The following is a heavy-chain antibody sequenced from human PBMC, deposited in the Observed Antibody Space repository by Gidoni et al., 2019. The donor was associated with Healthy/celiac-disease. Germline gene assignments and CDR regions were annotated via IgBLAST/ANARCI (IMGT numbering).Heavy chain of an antibody. CDR2: ITPNSGGT. Sequence: QVQLVQSGAEGKKPGASVKVSCKASGYTFTGYYMHWVRQAPGQGLEGMGWITPNSGGTNYAQKFRGRVTMTRDTSISTAYMELSRLGSDDTAVYYCARDGDIVVVPAAMGAGETHYYYYYGMDVWGQGTTVTVSS. CDR1: GYTFTGYY. CDR3: ARDGDIVVVPAAMGAGETHYYYYYGMDV. V-gene: IGHV1-2*02. D-gene: IGHD2-2*01. J-gene: IGHJ6*02.